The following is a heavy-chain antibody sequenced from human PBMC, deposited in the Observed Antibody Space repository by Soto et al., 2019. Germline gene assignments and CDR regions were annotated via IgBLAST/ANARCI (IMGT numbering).Heavy chain of an antibody. V-gene: IGHV3-66*01. Sequence: GGSLRLSCAASGFIVSSNYMSWVRQAPGKGLEWVLIIYNDGSTYYADSVKGRFTISRDNSKNTVYLQILSLRAEDTAVYYCARDSYTRYWGQGTLVTVSS. CDR3: ARDSYTRY. J-gene: IGHJ4*02. CDR2: IYNDGST. CDR1: GFIVSSNY. D-gene: IGHD4-4*01.